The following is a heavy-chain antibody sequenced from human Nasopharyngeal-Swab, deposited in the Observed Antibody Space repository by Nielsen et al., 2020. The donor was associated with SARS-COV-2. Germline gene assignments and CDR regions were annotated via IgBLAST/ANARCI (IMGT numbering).Heavy chain of an antibody. Sequence: GESLKISCAVSGFTFSSYSMNWVRQDPGKGLEWVLYISSSSSTIYYADSVKGRFTISRDNAKNSLYLQMNSLRDEDTAVYYCARARYGSGSYSFDYWGQGTLVTVSS. J-gene: IGHJ4*02. CDR3: ARARYGSGSYSFDY. CDR1: GFTFSSYS. V-gene: IGHV3-48*02. D-gene: IGHD3-10*01. CDR2: ISSSSSTI.